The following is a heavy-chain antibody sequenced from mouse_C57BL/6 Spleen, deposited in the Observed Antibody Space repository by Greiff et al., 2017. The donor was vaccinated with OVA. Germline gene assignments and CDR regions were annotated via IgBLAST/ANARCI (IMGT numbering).Heavy chain of an antibody. J-gene: IGHJ3*01. D-gene: IGHD1-1*01. Sequence: VKLMESGPELVKPGASVKISCKASGYAFSSSWMNWVKQRPGKGLEWIGRIYPGDGATNYNGKFKGRATLTADKSSSTAYMQLSSLTSEDSAVYFCARRGYGSSYGFAYWGQGTLVTVSA. CDR1: GYAFSSSW. CDR3: ARRGYGSSYGFAY. V-gene: IGHV1-82*01. CDR2: IYPGDGAT.